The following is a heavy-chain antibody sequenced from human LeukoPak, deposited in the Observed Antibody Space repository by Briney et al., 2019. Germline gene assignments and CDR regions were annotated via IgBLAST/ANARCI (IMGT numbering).Heavy chain of an antibody. V-gene: IGHV3-48*03. CDR2: ISSSGSTI. D-gene: IGHD6-19*01. CDR3: ARDSYQEEEWVVVGPLWRVAFDI. J-gene: IGHJ3*02. CDR1: GFTFSSYE. Sequence: PGGSLRLSCAASGFTFSSYEMNWVRQAPGKGLEWVSYISSSGSTIYYADSVKGRFTISRDNAKNSLYLQMNSLRAADTAVYYCARDSYQEEEWVVVGPLWRVAFDIGGQGTMVTVS.